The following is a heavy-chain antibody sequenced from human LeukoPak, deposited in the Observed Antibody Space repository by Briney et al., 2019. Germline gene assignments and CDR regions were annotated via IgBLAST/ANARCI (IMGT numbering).Heavy chain of an antibody. CDR1: GYNFISHW. CDR3: ASLHLSSGWWHFDY. V-gene: IGHV5-51*01. Sequence: GESLKISCKGSGYNFISHWIGWVRHMPGKGLEWMGIIYPGDSDTRYSPSFQGQVTISADKSISTAYLQWSSLKASDTAMYYCASLHLSSGWWHFDYWGQGTLVTVSS. CDR2: IYPGDSDT. J-gene: IGHJ4*02. D-gene: IGHD6-19*01.